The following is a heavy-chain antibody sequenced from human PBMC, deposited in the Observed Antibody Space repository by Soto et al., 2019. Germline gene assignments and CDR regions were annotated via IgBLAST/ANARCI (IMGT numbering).Heavy chain of an antibody. Sequence: SETLSLTCTVSGGSVSSGSYYWSWIRQPPGKGLEWIGYIYYSGSTNYNPSLKSRVTISVDTSKNQFSLKLSSVTAADTAVYYCERGGKTVLIWLGENYPNWFDPWGQGILVNVS. CDR3: ERGGKTVLIWLGENYPNWFDP. CDR1: GGSVSSGSYY. D-gene: IGHD3-10*01. CDR2: IYYSGST. V-gene: IGHV4-61*01. J-gene: IGHJ5*02.